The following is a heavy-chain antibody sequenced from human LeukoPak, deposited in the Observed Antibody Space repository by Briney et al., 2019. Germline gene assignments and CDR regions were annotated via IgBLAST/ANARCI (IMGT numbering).Heavy chain of an antibody. CDR2: IYYSGST. D-gene: IGHD3-10*01. Sequence: PSETLSLTCTVSGGSISSSSYYWGWIRQPPGKGLEWIGSIYYSGSTNYNPSLKSRVTISVDTSKNQFSLKLSSVTAADTAVYYCARSSAVGGSGSYPGSTDYWGQGTLVTVSS. J-gene: IGHJ4*02. V-gene: IGHV4-39*07. CDR1: GGSISSSSYY. CDR3: ARSSAVGGSGSYPGSTDY.